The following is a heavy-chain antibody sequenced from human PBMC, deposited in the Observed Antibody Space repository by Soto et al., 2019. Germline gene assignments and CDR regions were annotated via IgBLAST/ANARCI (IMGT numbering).Heavy chain of an antibody. J-gene: IGHJ4*02. CDR3: AHEGDNDSSGYFDC. CDR2: IYWDDDK. D-gene: IGHD3-22*01. V-gene: IGHV2-5*02. CDR1: GFSLSTDGVG. Sequence: QITLKESGPTLVKPTQTLTLTCTFSGFSLSTDGVGVGWIRQPPGKAMEWLALIYWDDDKRYSPSLKSRLTITKDTSKNQVVLTMTNMDPVDTATYYCAHEGDNDSSGYFDCWGQGTLVTVSS.